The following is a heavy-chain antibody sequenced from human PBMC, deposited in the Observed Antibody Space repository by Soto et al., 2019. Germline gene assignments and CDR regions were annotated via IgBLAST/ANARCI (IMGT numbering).Heavy chain of an antibody. CDR3: ARDFTGWPPDGVDY. CDR1: GYPFTSYA. J-gene: IGHJ4*02. Sequence: QVQLVQSGVEVKKPGASVKVSCKASGYPFTSYAISWVRQAPGQGLEWMGWISAYNGNTNYAQNLRGRVTMTTDASTRTAYMELRSLRYDDTAMYYCARDFTGWPPDGVDYWGQGTQVTVSS. D-gene: IGHD3-16*01. CDR2: ISAYNGNT. V-gene: IGHV1-18*01.